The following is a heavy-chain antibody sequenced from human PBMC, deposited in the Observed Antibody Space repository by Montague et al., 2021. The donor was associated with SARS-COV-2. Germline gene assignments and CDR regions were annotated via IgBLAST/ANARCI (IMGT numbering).Heavy chain of an antibody. CDR3: ARRTYEILSVYDDGRDV. Sequence: VKPTQTLTLTCTFSGFSLSTSGMCVSWIRQPPGKALEWLARIDWDDDKYYSTSLKTRLTISKDTSKNQVVLTMTNMDPVDTATYYCARRTYEILSVYDDGRDVWGQGTTVTGSS. D-gene: IGHD3-9*01. V-gene: IGHV2-70*11. CDR2: IDWDDDK. J-gene: IGHJ6*02. CDR1: GFSLSTSGMC.